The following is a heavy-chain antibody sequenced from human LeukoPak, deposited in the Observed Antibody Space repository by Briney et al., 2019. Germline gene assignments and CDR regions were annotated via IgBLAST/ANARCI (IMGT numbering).Heavy chain of an antibody. CDR3: ALLGTYGDYVDY. D-gene: IGHD4-17*01. CDR1: GFSVSTKY. J-gene: IGHJ4*02. CDR2: ISGSGGST. Sequence: GGSLRLSCAASGFSVSTKYMSWVRQAPGKGLEWVSAISGSGGSTYYADSVKGRFTISRDNSKNTLYLQMNSLRAEDTAVYYCALLGTYGDYVDYWGQGTLVTVSS. V-gene: IGHV3-23*01.